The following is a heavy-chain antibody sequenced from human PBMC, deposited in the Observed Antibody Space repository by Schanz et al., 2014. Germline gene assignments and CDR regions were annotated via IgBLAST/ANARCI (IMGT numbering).Heavy chain of an antibody. CDR3: DRQGIGYQSGRYYYYMDV. Sequence: QLQLQESGPGLVKPSETLSLTCTVSGGSISSYYWSWIRQPPGKGLEWIEYIYYSGDTNYNPSLKSRVTVSVDTSKNQFYLKLNSETAADTAVYYGDRQGIGYQSGRYYYYMDVWGRGTTVTVSS. V-gene: IGHV4-59*08. D-gene: IGHD5-18*01. CDR1: GGSISSYY. J-gene: IGHJ6*03. CDR2: IYYSGDT.